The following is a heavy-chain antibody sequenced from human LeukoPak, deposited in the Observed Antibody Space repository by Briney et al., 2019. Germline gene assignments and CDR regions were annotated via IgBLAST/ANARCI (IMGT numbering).Heavy chain of an antibody. CDR3: ARQRITSSWYDAFDL. V-gene: IGHV5-51*01. Sequence: GESLKISCKGSGYRFTRYWIGWMRPIPGKGLEWVGIIYPGDSDTRYSPSFQGQVTISADKSISTAYLPWSSLKASDTAMYYCARQRITSSWYDAFDLWGQGTMVTVSS. CDR1: GYRFTRYW. CDR2: IYPGDSDT. D-gene: IGHD6-13*01. J-gene: IGHJ3*01.